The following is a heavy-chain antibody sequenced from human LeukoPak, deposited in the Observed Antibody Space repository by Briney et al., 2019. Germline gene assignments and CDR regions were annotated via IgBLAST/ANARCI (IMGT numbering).Heavy chain of an antibody. J-gene: IGHJ6*02. CDR2: IDPSDSYT. Sequence: GESLKISCNGSGYXFTSYWITWVRQMPGKGLEWMGRIDPSDSYTTYSPSFQGHVTISADKSISTAYLQWSSLTASDTAMYYCARQGGQGGMDVWGQGTTVTVSS. CDR3: ARQGGQGGMDV. D-gene: IGHD2-15*01. CDR1: GYXFTSYW. V-gene: IGHV5-10-1*01.